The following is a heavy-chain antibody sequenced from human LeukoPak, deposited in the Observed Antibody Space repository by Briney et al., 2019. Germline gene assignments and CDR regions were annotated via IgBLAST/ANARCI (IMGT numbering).Heavy chain of an antibody. J-gene: IGHJ4*02. CDR3: AREIGPRQLHLWGSAFDY. V-gene: IGHV1-3*01. D-gene: IGHD5-18*01. CDR2: SNGGNGNT. CDR1: GYTFTNYS. Sequence: ASVKVSCKASGYTFTNYSMHWVRLAPGQRLEWMRWSNGGNGNTKYSQEFQGRVTMTRDTSTSTVYMELSSLRSEDTAVYYCAREIGPRQLHLWGSAFDYWGQGTLVTVSS.